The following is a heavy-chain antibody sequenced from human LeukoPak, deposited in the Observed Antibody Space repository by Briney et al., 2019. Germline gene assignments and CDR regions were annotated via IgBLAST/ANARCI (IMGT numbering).Heavy chain of an antibody. J-gene: IGHJ6*02. Sequence: PGGSLRLSCAASGFTFSSYAMSWVRQAPGKGLEWVSAISGSGGSTYYADSVKGRFTNSRDNSKNTLYLQMNSLRSDDTAVYYCARSGSRSGYCTNGVCYFSYYGMDVWGQGTTVTVSS. CDR1: GFTFSSYA. V-gene: IGHV3-23*01. CDR2: ISGSGGST. CDR3: ARSGSRSGYCTNGVCYFSYYGMDV. D-gene: IGHD2-8*01.